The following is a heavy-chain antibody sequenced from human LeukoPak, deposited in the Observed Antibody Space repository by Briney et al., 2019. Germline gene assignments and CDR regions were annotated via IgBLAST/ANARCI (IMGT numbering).Heavy chain of an antibody. V-gene: IGHV4-4*07. Sequence: SETLSLTCTVSGASISSYYWSWIRQPAGKGLEWIGRIYASGSTNYDPSLESRVTISVDKSNNQFSLMVTSVTAADTAVYYCARGKQNAVDYWGQGILVTVSS. J-gene: IGHJ4*02. CDR1: GASISSYY. D-gene: IGHD1-1*01. CDR2: IYASGST. CDR3: ARGKQNAVDY.